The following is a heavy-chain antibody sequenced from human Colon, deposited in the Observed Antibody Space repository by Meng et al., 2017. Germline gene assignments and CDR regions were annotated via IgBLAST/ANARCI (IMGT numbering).Heavy chain of an antibody. V-gene: IGHV1-2*06. D-gene: IGHD6-19*01. CDR2: INPSSGGT. J-gene: IGHJ4*02. CDR3: ARVRSGGWYYFDH. Sequence: ASVKVSCKASGYTFNDYFIHWVRQAPGHGLEWMGRINPSSGGTSYAQKFQGRVTMTRDTSISTAYMEVTALRSDDTAMYFCARVRSGGWYYFDHWGQGTLVTVSS. CDR1: GYTFNDYF.